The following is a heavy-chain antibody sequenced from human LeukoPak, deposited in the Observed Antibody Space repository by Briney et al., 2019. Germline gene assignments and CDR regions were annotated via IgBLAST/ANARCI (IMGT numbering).Heavy chain of an antibody. V-gene: IGHV1-24*01. D-gene: IGHD6-19*01. CDR1: GYTLTELS. Sequence: GASVKVSCKVSGYTLTELSMHWVRQAPGKGREWMGGFDPEDGETIYAQKFQGSVTMTEDTSTDTAYMELSSLRSEDTAVYYCATAGSGWYYFDYWGQGTLVTVSS. CDR3: ATAGSGWYYFDY. J-gene: IGHJ4*02. CDR2: FDPEDGET.